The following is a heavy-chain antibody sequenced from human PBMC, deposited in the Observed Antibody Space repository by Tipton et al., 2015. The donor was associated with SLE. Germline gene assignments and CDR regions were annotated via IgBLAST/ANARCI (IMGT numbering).Heavy chain of an antibody. V-gene: IGHV4-39*07. CDR1: GGSISSSSYY. CDR2: IYYSGSS. D-gene: IGHD7-27*01. CDR3: ARDPNGGYGSFDY. Sequence: TLSLTCTVSGGSISSSSYYWGWIRQPPGKGLEWIGRIYYSGSSYYNPSLNSRVTISVDTSKNQFSLKLSSVTAADTAVYYCARDPNGGYGSFDYWGLGALVTVSS. J-gene: IGHJ4*02.